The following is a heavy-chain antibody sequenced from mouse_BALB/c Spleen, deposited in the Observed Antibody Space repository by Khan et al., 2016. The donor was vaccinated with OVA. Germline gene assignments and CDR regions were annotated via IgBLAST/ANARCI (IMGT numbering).Heavy chain of an antibody. V-gene: IGHV2-2*02. J-gene: IGHJ3*01. D-gene: IGHD2-4*01. CDR2: IWSAGST. CDR1: GFSLNNYS. Sequence: QVQLKESGPGLVQPSQSLSITCTVSGFSLNNYSVHWVRQSPGKGLECLGVIWSAGSTDYNAAFISRLTISKANSRIQVFFKMNSLQPNDTAIYYCARRGYDYGRGALFAYWGQGTLVTVSA. CDR3: ARRGYDYGRGALFAY.